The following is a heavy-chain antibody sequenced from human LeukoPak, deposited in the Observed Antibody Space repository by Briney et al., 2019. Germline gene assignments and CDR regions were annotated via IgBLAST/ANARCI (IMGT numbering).Heavy chain of an antibody. V-gene: IGHV4-39*01. J-gene: IGHJ6*03. CDR3: ARVGMITFGGVIAYYYYYYMDV. CDR1: GGSISSSSYY. CDR2: IYYSGST. D-gene: IGHD3-16*02. Sequence: PSETLSLTCTVSGGSISSSSYYWGWIRQPPGKGLEWIGSIYYSGSTYYNPSLKSRVTISVDTSKNQFSLKLSSVTAADTAVYYCARVGMITFGGVIAYYYYYYMDVWGKGTTVTVSS.